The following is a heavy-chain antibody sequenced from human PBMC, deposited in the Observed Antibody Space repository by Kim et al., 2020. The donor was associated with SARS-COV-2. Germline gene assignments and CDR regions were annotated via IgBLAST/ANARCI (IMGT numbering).Heavy chain of an antibody. J-gene: IGHJ4*02. CDR3: AKSRQQFDYFDY. CDR2: ISGSGGST. D-gene: IGHD6-13*01. V-gene: IGHV3-23*01. Sequence: GSLRLSCAASGFTFSSYAMSWVRQAPGKGLEWVSAISGSGGSTYYADSVKGRFTISRDNSKNTLYLQMNSLRAEDTAVYYCAKSRQQFDYFDYWGQGTLVTVSS. CDR1: GFTFSSYA.